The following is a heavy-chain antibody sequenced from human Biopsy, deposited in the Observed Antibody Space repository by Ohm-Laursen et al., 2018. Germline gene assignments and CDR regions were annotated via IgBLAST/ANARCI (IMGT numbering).Heavy chain of an antibody. V-gene: IGHV4-59*12. J-gene: IGHJ6*02. D-gene: IGHD2-21*02. CDR3: ARGRGYCGGDCYPTYYYYYGMDV. Sequence: SDTLSLTYSVSGGSIISYYWTWIRQPPGKGLEWIGHVYNGGITNYNPSLKSRVTISKDTSKNQFSLKLSSVTAADTAVYYCARGRGYCGGDCYPTYYYYYGMDVWGQETTVTVSS. CDR1: GGSIISYY. CDR2: VYNGGIT.